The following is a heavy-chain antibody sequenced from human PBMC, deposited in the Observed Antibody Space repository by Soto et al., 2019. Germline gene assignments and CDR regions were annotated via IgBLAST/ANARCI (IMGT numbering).Heavy chain of an antibody. CDR3: ARDHGAATGYFDY. J-gene: IGHJ4*02. V-gene: IGHV3-30-3*01. CDR2: ISYDGNNK. Sequence: QVQLVESGGGVVQPGRSLRLSCAASGFTFSSYAMNWVRQAPGKGLEWVALISYDGNNKYYADSVKGRFTISRDSSKNTLYLQMNSLRDADTAVYYCARDHGAATGYFDYWGQGTLVTVSS. CDR1: GFTFSSYA. D-gene: IGHD2-15*01.